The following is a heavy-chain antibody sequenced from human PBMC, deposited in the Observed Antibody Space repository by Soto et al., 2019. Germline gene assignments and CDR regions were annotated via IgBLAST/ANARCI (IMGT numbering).Heavy chain of an antibody. CDR2: IYPGDYET. CDR3: ARSPRSSPYFDY. Sequence: LKISCQCSGYTFANFWIAWVRQLPGKGLEWMGIIYPGDYETRSSPSFHGKVTISADRSIGTAYLQWSSLEASDSAFYFCARSPRSSPYFDYWGQGALVTVSS. CDR1: GYTFANFW. V-gene: IGHV5-51*01. J-gene: IGHJ4*02. D-gene: IGHD6-13*01.